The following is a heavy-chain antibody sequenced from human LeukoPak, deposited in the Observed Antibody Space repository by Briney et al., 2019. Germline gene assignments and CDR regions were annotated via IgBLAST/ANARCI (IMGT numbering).Heavy chain of an antibody. Sequence: PSETLSLTCDVYGGSFSGHYWNWIRQPPGKGLEWIGGINHDGSTNSNPSLRSRVTISVDTSKNQFSLRLTSVSAADTAVYYCAREENPEQLAGELFDYWGQGTLVTVSS. D-gene: IGHD6-6*01. J-gene: IGHJ4*02. CDR2: INHDGST. CDR1: GGSFSGHY. CDR3: AREENPEQLAGELFDY. V-gene: IGHV4-34*01.